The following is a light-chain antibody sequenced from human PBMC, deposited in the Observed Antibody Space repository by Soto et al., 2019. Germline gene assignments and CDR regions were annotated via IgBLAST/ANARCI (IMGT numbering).Light chain of an antibody. CDR1: SSDVGGYNY. CDR2: EVS. Sequence: QSVLTQPASVSGSPGQSITISCTGTSSDVGGYNYVSWYQQHPGKAPKLMIYEVSKRPSGVPDRFSGSKSGNTASLTVSGLQAEDESDYYCSSYAGGNNLLFGGGTKVTVL. J-gene: IGLJ2*01. V-gene: IGLV2-8*01. CDR3: SSYAGGNNLL.